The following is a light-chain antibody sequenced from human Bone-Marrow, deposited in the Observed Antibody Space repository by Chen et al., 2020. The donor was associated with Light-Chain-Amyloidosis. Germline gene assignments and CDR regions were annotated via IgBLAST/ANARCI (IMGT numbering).Light chain of an antibody. CDR3: QSADSSGTYEVI. CDR1: DLPTKY. V-gene: IGLV3-25*03. J-gene: IGLJ2*01. CDR2: IDT. Sequence: SYELTQPPSVSVSPGQTARITCSGDDLPTKYAYWYQQKPGQAPVLVIHIDTERPSGISERFSGSSPGTTATLTISGVQAEDEADYHCQSADSSGTYEVIFGGGTKLTVL.